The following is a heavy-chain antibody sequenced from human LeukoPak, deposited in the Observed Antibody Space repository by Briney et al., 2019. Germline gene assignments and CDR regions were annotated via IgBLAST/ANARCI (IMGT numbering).Heavy chain of an antibody. V-gene: IGHV6-1*01. CDR2: TYYMSKWYN. CDR1: GDSVSSNRAT. CDR3: ARDQSWTTGFDI. Sequence: SQTLSLTCAISGDSVSSNRATWNWIRQSPSRGLEWLGRTYYMSKWYNDYAVSVKSRITINPDTSKNQFSLQLNSVTPEDTAVHFCARDQSWTTGFDIWGQGTMVTVSS. D-gene: IGHD2-8*02. J-gene: IGHJ3*02.